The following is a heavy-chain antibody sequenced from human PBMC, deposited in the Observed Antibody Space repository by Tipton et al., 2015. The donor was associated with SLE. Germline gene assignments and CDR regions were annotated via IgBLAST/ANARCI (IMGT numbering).Heavy chain of an antibody. CDR2: IYYSGST. D-gene: IGHD6-13*01. CDR3: ARAGGYSGSRIAAAGPGAFDI. V-gene: IGHV4-39*07. CDR1: GGSISSSSYY. J-gene: IGHJ3*02. Sequence: TLSLTCTVSGGSISSSSYYWGWIRQPPGKGLEWIGSIYYSGSTYYNPSLKSRVTISVDTSKNQFSLKLSSVTAADTAVYYCARAGGYSGSRIAAAGPGAFDIWGQGTMVTVSS.